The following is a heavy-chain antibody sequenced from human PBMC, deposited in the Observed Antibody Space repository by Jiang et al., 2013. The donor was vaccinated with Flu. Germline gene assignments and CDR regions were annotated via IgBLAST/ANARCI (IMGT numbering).Heavy chain of an antibody. CDR3: VKDYCPGGGCYRAPSFQH. D-gene: IGHD2-21*02. Sequence: QLVESGGGLVQPAGGSLRLSCEASGFIFSSYAMSWVRQAPGKGLEWVSVISGSGGSTYYADSVKGRFTISRDNSKNTLYLQMNSLRAEDTAVYYCVKDYCPGGGCYRAPSFQHWGQGTLVT. J-gene: IGHJ1*01. CDR1: GFIFSSYA. CDR2: ISGSGGST. V-gene: IGHV3-23*04.